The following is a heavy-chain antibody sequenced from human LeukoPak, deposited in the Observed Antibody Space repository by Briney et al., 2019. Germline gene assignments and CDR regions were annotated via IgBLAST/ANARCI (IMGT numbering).Heavy chain of an antibody. D-gene: IGHD3-10*01. CDR1: GGSISSSSYY. V-gene: IGHV4-39*01. J-gene: IGHJ3*02. CDR2: IYYSGST. CDR3: ARGRFGSGEFGAFDI. Sequence: KPSETLSLTCTVSGGSISSSSYYWGWIRQPPGKGLEWIGSIYYSGSTYYNPSLKSRVTISVDTSKNQFSLQLNSVTPEDTALYYCARGRFGSGEFGAFDIWGRGTMVTVSS.